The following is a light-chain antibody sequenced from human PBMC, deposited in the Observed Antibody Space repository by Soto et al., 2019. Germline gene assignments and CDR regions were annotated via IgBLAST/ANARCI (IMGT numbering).Light chain of an antibody. CDR1: HSISSR. CDR2: KAS. J-gene: IGKJ1*01. CDR3: QQYNSYS. V-gene: IGKV1-5*03. Sequence: DIQMTQSPSTLSASVGDRVTITCRASHSISSRLAWYQQKPGKAPKLMIYKASSLESGVPSRFSGSGSGTEFTLTISSLQPDDFATYYCQQYNSYSFGQVTKVDIK.